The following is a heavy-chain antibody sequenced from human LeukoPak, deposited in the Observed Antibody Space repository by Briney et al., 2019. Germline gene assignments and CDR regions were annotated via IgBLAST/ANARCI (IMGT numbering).Heavy chain of an antibody. CDR3: ARNRFQLSGAYWFDP. J-gene: IGHJ5*02. V-gene: IGHV4-59*01. Sequence: SETLSLTCSVSGGSMKNSFWSWIRQPPGKGLEWIGYVSDTGITNSNPSLKSRVTFSIDTSKDQFCLKLRSVTAADTALYFCARNRFQLSGAYWFDPWGRGTLVTVSS. D-gene: IGHD2/OR15-2a*01. CDR2: VSDTGIT. CDR1: GGSMKNSF.